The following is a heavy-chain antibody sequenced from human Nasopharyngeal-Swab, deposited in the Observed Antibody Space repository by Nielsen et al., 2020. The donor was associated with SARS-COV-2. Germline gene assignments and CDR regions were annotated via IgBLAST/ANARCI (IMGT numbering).Heavy chain of an antibody. D-gene: IGHD5-12*01. J-gene: IGHJ4*02. CDR1: GFTFSSYG. CDR3: AKAYGGYVPFDY. Sequence: GESLKTSCAASGFTFSSYGMHWVRQAPGKGLEWVAVISYDGSNKYYADSVKGRFTISRDNSKNTLYLQMNSLRAEDTAVYYCAKAYGGYVPFDYWGQGTLVTVSS. CDR2: ISYDGSNK. V-gene: IGHV3-30*18.